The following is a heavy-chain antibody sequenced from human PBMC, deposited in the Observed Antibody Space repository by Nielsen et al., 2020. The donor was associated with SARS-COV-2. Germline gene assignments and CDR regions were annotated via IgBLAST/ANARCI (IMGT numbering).Heavy chain of an antibody. J-gene: IGHJ6*02. Sequence: GSLRISCAASGFSFRNYDMHWVRQPTGKGLEWLATVGTAGDTYYPASVKGRFTISRDNAKNSLYLQIDSLRAGDTAVYYCARGWYSSSVYYYYGVDVWGQGTTVTVSS. D-gene: IGHD6-19*01. V-gene: IGHV3-13*01. CDR1: GFSFRNYD. CDR2: VGTAGDT. CDR3: ARGWYSSSVYYYYGVDV.